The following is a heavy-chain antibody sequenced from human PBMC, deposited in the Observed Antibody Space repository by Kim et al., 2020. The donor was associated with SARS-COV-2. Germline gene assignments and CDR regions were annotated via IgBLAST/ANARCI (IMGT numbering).Heavy chain of an antibody. J-gene: IGHJ4*01. D-gene: IGHD1-26*01. CDR3: ARAASRRESGSRIDY. CDR1: GFTFSTCW. Sequence: GGSLRLSCAASGFTFSTCWMHWVRQTPGKGLVWVSRINSDESSTSYADSVKGRFTISRDNAKNTLYLQMNSLRVEDTAVYFCARAASRRESGSRIDYWG. V-gene: IGHV3-74*01. CDR2: INSDESST.